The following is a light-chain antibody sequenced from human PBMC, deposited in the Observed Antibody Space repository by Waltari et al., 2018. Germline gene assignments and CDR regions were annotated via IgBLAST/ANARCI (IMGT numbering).Light chain of an antibody. J-gene: IGLJ2*01. V-gene: IGLV2-23*01. Sequence: QSALTQPASVSGSPGPSITIPCTGTRSDVGSCTLVSWYQEHPGKAPKLMIYEDSKRPSGVSNRFSGSKSGNPASLTISGLQAEDEADYYCCSYAGSFTLVFGGGTKLTVL. CDR2: EDS. CDR1: RSDVGSCTL. CDR3: CSYAGSFTLV.